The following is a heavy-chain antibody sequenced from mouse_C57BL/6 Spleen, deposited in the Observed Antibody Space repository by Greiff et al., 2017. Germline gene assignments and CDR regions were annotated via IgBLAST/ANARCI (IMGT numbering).Heavy chain of an antibody. CDR1: GYTFTDYE. Sequence: QVQLQQSGAELVRPGASVTLSCKASGYTFTDYEMHWVKQTPVHGLEWIGAIDPETGGTAYNQKFKGKAILTADKSSSTAYMELRSLTSEDSAVYDCTRRTVVATDYFDYWGQGTTLTVSS. CDR2: IDPETGGT. CDR3: TRRTVVATDYFDY. J-gene: IGHJ2*01. V-gene: IGHV1-15*01. D-gene: IGHD1-1*01.